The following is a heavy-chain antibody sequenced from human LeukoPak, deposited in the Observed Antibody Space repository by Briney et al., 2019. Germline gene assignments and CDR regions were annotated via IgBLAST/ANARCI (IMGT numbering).Heavy chain of an antibody. CDR3: ASSSIAAPDY. D-gene: IGHD6-6*01. V-gene: IGHV3-21*01. J-gene: IGHJ4*02. CDR2: ISSSSRYI. CDR1: GFTFSSYS. Sequence: GGSLRLSCAASGFTFSSYSMNWVRQAPGKGLEWVSAISSSSRYIYYADSVKGRFTISRDNAKNSLYLQMNSLGAEDTAVYYCASSSIAAPDYWGQGTLVTVSS.